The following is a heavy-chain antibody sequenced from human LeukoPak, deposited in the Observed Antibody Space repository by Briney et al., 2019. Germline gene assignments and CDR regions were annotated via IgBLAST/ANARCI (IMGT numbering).Heavy chain of an antibody. V-gene: IGHV3-74*01. CDR1: GFTFSGYW. J-gene: IGHJ4*02. D-gene: IGHD3-22*01. CDR2: INSDGSIT. CDR3: AKSTSASGYPPGDY. Sequence: GGSLRLSCAAPGFTFSGYWMHWVRQLPGKGLVWVSRINSDGSITGYADSVKGRFTISRDNAKNTLYLQMNSLRAEDTAVYYCAKSTSASGYPPGDYWGQGALVTVSS.